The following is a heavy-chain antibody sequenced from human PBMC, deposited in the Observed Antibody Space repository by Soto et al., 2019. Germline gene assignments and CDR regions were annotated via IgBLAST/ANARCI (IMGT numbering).Heavy chain of an antibody. CDR3: AKDRGRVASSSWSVTGYFDY. CDR1: GFTFSSYA. J-gene: IGHJ4*02. Sequence: GGSLRLSCAASGFTFSSYAMSWVRQAPGKGLEWVSAISGSGGSTYYADSVKGRFTISRDNSKNTLYLQMNSLGAEDTAVYYCAKDRGRVASSSWSVTGYFDYWGQGTLVTVSS. CDR2: ISGSGGST. V-gene: IGHV3-23*01. D-gene: IGHD6-13*01.